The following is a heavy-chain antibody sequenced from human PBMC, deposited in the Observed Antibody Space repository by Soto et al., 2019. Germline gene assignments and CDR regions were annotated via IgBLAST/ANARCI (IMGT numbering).Heavy chain of an antibody. CDR3: AREPYNYYDSSGYYQNDY. J-gene: IGHJ4*02. CDR1: GFTVSSNY. D-gene: IGHD3-22*01. CDR2: IYSGGST. V-gene: IGHV3-66*01. Sequence: GGSLRLSCAASGFTVSSNYMSWVRQAPGRGLEWVSVIYSGGSTYYADSVKGRFTISRGNSKNTLYLQMNGLRAEDTAVYYCAREPYNYYDSSGYYQNDYWGQGTLVTVSS.